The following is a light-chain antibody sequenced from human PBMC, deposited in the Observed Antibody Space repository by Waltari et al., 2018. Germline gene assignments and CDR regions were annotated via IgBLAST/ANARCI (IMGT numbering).Light chain of an antibody. Sequence: DIVMTQSPDSLAVYLGERATINCKSSQTILYNTNNKNYLAWYQQKPRQPPKLLIYWASTRESGVPYRFSGSGSGTDFTLTISSLQAEDVAVYYCHQYYTTPITFGQGTRLEIK. CDR3: HQYYTTPIT. V-gene: IGKV4-1*01. CDR1: QTILYNTNNKNY. CDR2: WAS. J-gene: IGKJ5*01.